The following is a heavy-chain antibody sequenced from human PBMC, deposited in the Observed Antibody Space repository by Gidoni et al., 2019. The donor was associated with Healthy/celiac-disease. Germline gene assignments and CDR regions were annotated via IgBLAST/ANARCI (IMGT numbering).Heavy chain of an antibody. CDR3: ASAVVERWLQVGYFDY. V-gene: IGHV3-7*01. Sequence: VQPGGSLRLSCAASGFTFSRYWMSWVANIKQDGSEKYYVDSVKGRFTISRDNAKNSLYLQMNSLRAEDTAVYYCASAVVERWLQVGYFDYWGQGTLVTVSS. CDR1: GFTFSRYW. J-gene: IGHJ4*02. CDR2: IKQDGSEK. D-gene: IGHD2-15*01.